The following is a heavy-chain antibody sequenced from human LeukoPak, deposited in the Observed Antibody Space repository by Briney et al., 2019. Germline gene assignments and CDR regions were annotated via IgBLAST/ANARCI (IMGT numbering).Heavy chain of an antibody. CDR3: ARKLDYYDSSAPLDY. Sequence: GGSLRLSCAASGFTFSDYYMSWIRQAPGKGLEWVSYISSSGSTIYYADSVKGRFTISRDNAKNSLYLQMNSLRAEDTAVYYYARKLDYYDSSAPLDYWGQGTLVTVSS. D-gene: IGHD3-22*01. V-gene: IGHV3-11*01. J-gene: IGHJ4*02. CDR2: ISSSGSTI. CDR1: GFTFSDYY.